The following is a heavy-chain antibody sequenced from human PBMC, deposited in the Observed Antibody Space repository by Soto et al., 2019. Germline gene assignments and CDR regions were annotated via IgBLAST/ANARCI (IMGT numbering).Heavy chain of an antibody. Sequence: GEXLKIXCKGSGYSFTSYWIGWVRQMPGKGXXXMGIXXXXXXXXXXXXXXXXXXTISADKSISTAYLQWSSLKASDTAMYYCARRIGDGYNIGYYYYYGMDVWGQGTTVTVSS. V-gene: IGHV5-51*01. CDR1: GYSFTSYW. D-gene: IGHD5-12*01. CDR3: ARRIGDGYNIGYYYYYGMDV. CDR2: XXXXXXXX. J-gene: IGHJ6*02.